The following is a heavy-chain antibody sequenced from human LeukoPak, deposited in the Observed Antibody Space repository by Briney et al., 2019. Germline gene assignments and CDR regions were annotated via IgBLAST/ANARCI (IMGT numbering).Heavy chain of an antibody. V-gene: IGHV3-21*01. CDR3: ANFDGSSQAFHL. Sequence: PGGSLRLSCAASGFTFSSYSMNWVRQAPGKGLELVSSISSSSSYIYYADSVKGRFTISRDIAKNSLYLQMNSLRAEDTAVYYCANFDGSSQAFHLWGQGTMVTVSS. J-gene: IGHJ3*01. CDR1: GFTFSSYS. CDR2: ISSSSSYI. D-gene: IGHD3-9*01.